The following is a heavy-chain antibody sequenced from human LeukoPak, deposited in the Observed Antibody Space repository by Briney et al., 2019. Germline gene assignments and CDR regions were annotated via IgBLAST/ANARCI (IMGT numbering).Heavy chain of an antibody. J-gene: IGHJ4*02. V-gene: IGHV3-23*01. CDR1: GFTFSSYA. CDR2: ISGSGGST. CDR3: ARTIPRWLQIHGGEFDY. D-gene: IGHD5-24*01. Sequence: GGSLRLSCAASGFTFSSYAMSWVRQAPGKGLEWVSAISGSGGSTYYADSVKGRFTISRDNSKNTLYLQMNGLRAEDTAVYYCARTIPRWLQIHGGEFDYWGQGTLVTVSS.